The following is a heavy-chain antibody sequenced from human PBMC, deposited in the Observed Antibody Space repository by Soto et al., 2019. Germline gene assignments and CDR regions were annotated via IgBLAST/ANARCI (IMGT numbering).Heavy chain of an antibody. J-gene: IGHJ3*02. V-gene: IGHV3-30*18. CDR1: GFTFSSYG. CDR3: AKAQRITMVVVVIDPVDAFDI. Sequence: QVQLVESGGGVVQPGRSLRLSCAASGFTFSSYGMHWVRQAPGKGLEWVAVISYDGSNKYYADSVKGRFTISRDNSKNTLYLQMNSLRAEDTAVYYCAKAQRITMVVVVIDPVDAFDIWGQGTMVTVSS. CDR2: ISYDGSNK. D-gene: IGHD3-22*01.